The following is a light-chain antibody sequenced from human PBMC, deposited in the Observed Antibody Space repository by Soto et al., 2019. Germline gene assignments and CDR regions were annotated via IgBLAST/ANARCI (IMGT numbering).Light chain of an antibody. CDR3: QKYDSAPLT. CDR1: QAITDY. Sequence: DIQMTQSPSSLSASVGDRVTITCRASQAITDYLAWYQQKPGKVPKLLVYAASTLQSGVPSRFSGSGSGTDFTLTISILQPEDAATYYCQKYDSAPLTFGGGTKVEIK. J-gene: IGKJ4*01. CDR2: AAS. V-gene: IGKV1-27*01.